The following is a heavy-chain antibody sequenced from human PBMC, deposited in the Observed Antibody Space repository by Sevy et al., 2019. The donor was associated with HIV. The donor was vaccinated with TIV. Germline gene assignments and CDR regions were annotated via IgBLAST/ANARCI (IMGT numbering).Heavy chain of an antibody. CDR3: ARETSLAVAGTPRGIYYYYGMDV. CDR1: GYTFTSYG. CDR2: ISAYNGNT. Sequence: ASVKVSCKASGYTFTSYGISWVRQAPGQGLEWMAWISAYNGNTNYAQKLQGRVTMTTDTSTSTAYMELRSLRSDDTAVYYCARETSLAVAGTPRGIYYYYGMDVWGQGTTVTVSS. D-gene: IGHD6-19*01. J-gene: IGHJ6*02. V-gene: IGHV1-18*01.